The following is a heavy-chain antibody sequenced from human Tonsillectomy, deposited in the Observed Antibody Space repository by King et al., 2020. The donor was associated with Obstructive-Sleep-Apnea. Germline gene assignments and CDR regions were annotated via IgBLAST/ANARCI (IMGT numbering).Heavy chain of an antibody. D-gene: IGHD1-1*01. CDR3: TTDRDWKSRYFDY. CDR2: IKSKTDGGTT. J-gene: IGHJ4*02. Sequence: QLVQSGGGLVKPGGSLRLSCAASGFIFINAWMSWVRQAPGKGLEWVGRIKSKTDGGTTDYAAPVKGRFIISRDDSKNTLYLQMSSLKTEDTAVYYCTTDRDWKSRYFDYWGQGTLVTVSS. V-gene: IGHV3-15*01. CDR1: GFIFINAW.